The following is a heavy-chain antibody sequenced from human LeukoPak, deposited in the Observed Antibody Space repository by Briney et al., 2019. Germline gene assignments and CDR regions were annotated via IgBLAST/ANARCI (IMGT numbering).Heavy chain of an antibody. Sequence: GGSLRLSCAASGFTFSSHAMSWVRQAPGKGLQWVSTISGSGGSTYYAGSVKGRFTISRDNSKSTLYLQMNSLRAEDAALYFCARRPGLERYYFDYWGQGTLVTVSS. V-gene: IGHV3-23*01. CDR3: ARRPGLERYYFDY. CDR1: GFTFSSHA. D-gene: IGHD3/OR15-3a*01. J-gene: IGHJ4*02. CDR2: ISGSGGST.